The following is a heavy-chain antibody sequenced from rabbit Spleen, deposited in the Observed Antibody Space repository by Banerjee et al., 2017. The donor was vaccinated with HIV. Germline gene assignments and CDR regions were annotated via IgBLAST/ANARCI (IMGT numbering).Heavy chain of an antibody. CDR1: GFSFSSGYY. CDR3: ARDYDYGGNGYSLDL. J-gene: IGHJ4*01. CDR2: VGTGSGSA. D-gene: IGHD8-1*01. Sequence: QEQLVESGGGLVQPEGSLTLTCKASGFSFSSGYYMSWVRQAPGKGLEWIGCVGTGSGSANYASWAKGQFTISKTSSTTVTLQMTSLTAADTATYFCARDYDYGGNGYSLDLWGPGTLVTVS. V-gene: IGHV1S45*01.